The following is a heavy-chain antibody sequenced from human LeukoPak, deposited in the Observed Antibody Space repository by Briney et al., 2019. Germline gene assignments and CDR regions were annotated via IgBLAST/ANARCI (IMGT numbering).Heavy chain of an antibody. J-gene: IGHJ5*02. CDR2: ISAYNGNT. V-gene: IGHV1-18*01. CDR1: GYTFTSYG. Sequence: APVKVSCKASGYTFTSYGISWVRQAPGQGLEWMGWISAYNGNTNYAQKLQGRVTMTTDTSTSTAYMELRSLRSDDTAVYYCARDGIVVVPAASGGWFDPWGQGTLVTVSS. D-gene: IGHD2-2*01. CDR3: ARDGIVVVPAASGGWFDP.